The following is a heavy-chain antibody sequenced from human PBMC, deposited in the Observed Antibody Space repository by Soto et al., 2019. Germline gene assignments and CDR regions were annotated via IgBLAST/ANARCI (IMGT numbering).Heavy chain of an antibody. CDR1: GFTFSTFA. J-gene: IGHJ4*02. D-gene: IGHD6-19*01. V-gene: IGHV3-23*01. CDR3: AKETSSGWSDYFDY. CDR2: ISGSGGTT. Sequence: PGGSLRLSCAASGFTFSTFAMSWVRQAPGKGMEWVSAISGSGGTTYNADSVKGRFTISRDNSKNTLYLQMNSLRAEDTAVYYCAKETSSGWSDYFDYWGQGTLVTVSS.